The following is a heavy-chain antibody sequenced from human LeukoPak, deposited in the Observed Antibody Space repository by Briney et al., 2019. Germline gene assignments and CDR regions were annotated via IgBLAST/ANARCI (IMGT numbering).Heavy chain of an antibody. CDR2: ISGSGGST. D-gene: IGHD1-26*01. CDR1: GFTFSSYA. Sequence: QAGGSLRLSFAASGFTFSSYAMHWVRQAPGKGLEWVSAISGSGGSTYYADSVKGRFTISRDNSKNTLYLQMNSLRAEDTAVYYCAKDLNSGSYGELDYWGQGTLVTVSS. CDR3: AKDLNSGSYGELDY. J-gene: IGHJ4*02. V-gene: IGHV3-23*01.